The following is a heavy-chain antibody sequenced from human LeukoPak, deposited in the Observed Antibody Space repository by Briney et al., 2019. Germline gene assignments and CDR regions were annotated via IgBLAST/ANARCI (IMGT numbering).Heavy chain of an antibody. CDR3: ARDSQGTSCWFDP. CDR2: INHSGST. V-gene: IGHV4-34*01. CDR1: GGSFSGYY. Sequence: SETLSLTCAVYGGSFSGYYWSWIRQPPGKGLEWIGEINHSGSTNYNPSLKSRVTISVDTSKNQFSLKLSSVTAADTAVYYCARDSQGTSCWFDPWGQGTLVTVSS. D-gene: IGHD2-2*01. J-gene: IGHJ5*02.